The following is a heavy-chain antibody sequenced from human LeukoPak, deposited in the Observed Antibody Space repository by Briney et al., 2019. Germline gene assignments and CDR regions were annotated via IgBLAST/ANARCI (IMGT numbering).Heavy chain of an antibody. CDR3: AREVVRYYGSGSYYRGAFDI. D-gene: IGHD3-10*01. J-gene: IGHJ3*02. Sequence: PSQTLSLTCAVSGGSISSGGYPWSWIRQPPGQGLEWIGYIYHSGSTYYNPSLKSRVTISVDRSKNQFSLKLSSVTAADTAVYYCAREVVRYYGSGSYYRGAFDIWGQGTMVTVSS. V-gene: IGHV4-30-2*01. CDR2: IYHSGST. CDR1: GGSISSGGYP.